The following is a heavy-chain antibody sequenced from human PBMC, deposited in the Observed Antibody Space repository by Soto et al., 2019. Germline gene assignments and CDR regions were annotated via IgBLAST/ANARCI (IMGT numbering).Heavy chain of an antibody. CDR1: GFTFGTYA. CDR2: ISSNGRST. Sequence: LRLSCSASGFTFGTYAMHWIRQAPGKGLEYVSGISSNGRSTNYADSVRGRFTISRDNPKNTLHLQMSSLTPEDTAVYYCVKDSIATADSGVYNWFDPWGQGAPVTVSS. V-gene: IGHV3-64D*06. D-gene: IGHD6-13*01. CDR3: VKDSIATADSGVYNWFDP. J-gene: IGHJ5*02.